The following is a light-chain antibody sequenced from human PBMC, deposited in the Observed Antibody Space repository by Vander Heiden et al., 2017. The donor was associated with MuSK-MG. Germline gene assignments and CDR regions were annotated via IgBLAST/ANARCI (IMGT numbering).Light chain of an antibody. J-gene: IGKJ2*01. V-gene: IGKV1-39*01. CDR3: QQSYSTPYT. CDR1: QSISSY. CDR2: AAS. Sequence: DIQMTQSPSSLSASVGDRVTITCRAGQSISSYLNWYQQKPGKAPKLLIYAASSLQSGVPSRFRGSGSGTDFTLTISSLQPEDFATYYCQQSYSTPYTFGQGTKLEIK.